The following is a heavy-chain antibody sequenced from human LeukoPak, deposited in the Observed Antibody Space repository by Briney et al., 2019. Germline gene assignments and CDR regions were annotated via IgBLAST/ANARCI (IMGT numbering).Heavy chain of an antibody. V-gene: IGHV3-53*01. CDR3: AGDNPPAYCGGDCWNDAFDI. Sequence: GGSLRLSCAASGFTVRSNYMSWVRQAPGKGLEWVSVSYSGGSTYYADSVKGRFTISRDNSKNTLYLQMNSLRAEDTAVYYCAGDNPPAYCGGDCWNDAFDIWGQGTMVTVSS. D-gene: IGHD2-21*02. CDR2: SYSGGST. J-gene: IGHJ3*02. CDR1: GFTVRSNY.